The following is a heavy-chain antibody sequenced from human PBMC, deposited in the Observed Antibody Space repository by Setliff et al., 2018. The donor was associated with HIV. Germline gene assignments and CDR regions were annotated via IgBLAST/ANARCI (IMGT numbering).Heavy chain of an antibody. V-gene: IGHV3-53*04. CDR2: ISSGGDT. D-gene: IGHD3-3*01. Sequence: GGSLRLSCAASGFTFSKNSMNWVRQAPGKGLEWISYISSGGDTYYADSVKGRFTISRHNSNNTLYLQMNSLRGEDTAVYYCTRNGVPGYMDVWGKGTTVTVSS. CDR1: GFTFSKNS. CDR3: TRNGVPGYMDV. J-gene: IGHJ6*03.